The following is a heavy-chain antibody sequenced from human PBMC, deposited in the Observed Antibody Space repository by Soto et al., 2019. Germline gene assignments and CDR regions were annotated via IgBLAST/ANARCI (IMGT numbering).Heavy chain of an antibody. D-gene: IGHD3-10*02. J-gene: IGHJ3*02. CDR1: GGSISSGEFY. V-gene: IGHV4-30-4*01. CDR3: ARSHYVLGAFDI. CDR2: IYDSESS. Sequence: PSETLSLTCNVSGGSISSGEFYWTWIRQPPGKGLEWIGYIYDSESSYYNPSLKSRTTLSMDTSKSQFSLRLISVTAADTAVYYCARSHYVLGAFDIWGRGTVVTASS.